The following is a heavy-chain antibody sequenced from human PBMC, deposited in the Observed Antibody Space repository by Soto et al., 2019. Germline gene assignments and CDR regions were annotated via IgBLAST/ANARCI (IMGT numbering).Heavy chain of an antibody. CDR2: LYYTGTT. J-gene: IGHJ6*02. CDR3: ARAAADYYYYGMDV. V-gene: IGHV4-39*01. Sequence: SETLSLTCSVSGGSIGSSSYYFGWIRQPPGKGLEWIGSLYYTGTTYYNSSLKSRVTIFADKSKNQFSLKLSSVTAADTAVYYCARAAADYYYYGMDVWGQGTTVTVSS. CDR1: GGSIGSSSYY. D-gene: IGHD2-15*01.